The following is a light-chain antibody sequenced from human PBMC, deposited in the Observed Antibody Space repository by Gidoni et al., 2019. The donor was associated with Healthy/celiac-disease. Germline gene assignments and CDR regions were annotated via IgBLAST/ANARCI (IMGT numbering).Light chain of an antibody. Sequence: ENVLTQSPGTLSFSPGERATLSCRASQSVSSYLAWYQQKPGQAPRLLIYDASNRATGIPARFSGSGSGTDFTLTISSLEPEDFAVYYCQQRTNWPRGTFGQGTKVEIK. CDR2: DAS. J-gene: IGKJ1*01. CDR3: QQRTNWPRGT. CDR1: QSVSSY. V-gene: IGKV3-11*01.